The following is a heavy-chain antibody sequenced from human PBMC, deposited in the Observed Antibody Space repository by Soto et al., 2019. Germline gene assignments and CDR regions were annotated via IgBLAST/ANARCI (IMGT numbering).Heavy chain of an antibody. Sequence: GGSLRLSCAASGFTFSSFEMNWVRQAPGKGLEWVSYISSTGSAIKYADSVKGRFTISRDNAKNSLFLQTNSLRAEDTAVYYCARQGTEADVYFDYWGQGTLVTVSS. V-gene: IGHV3-48*03. D-gene: IGHD6-13*01. J-gene: IGHJ4*02. CDR1: GFTFSSFE. CDR2: ISSTGSAI. CDR3: ARQGTEADVYFDY.